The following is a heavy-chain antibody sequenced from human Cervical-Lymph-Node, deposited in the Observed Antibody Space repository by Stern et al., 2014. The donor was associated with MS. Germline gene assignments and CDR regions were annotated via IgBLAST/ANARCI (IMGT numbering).Heavy chain of an antibody. CDR2: IFYLAST. V-gene: IGHV4-31*11. D-gene: IGHD2-21*02. CDR3: ARVAYGGGDCSAFDP. Sequence: QLQLQESGPGLVKPSQTLSLICAVSGGSIASSTGGSFWSWIRQPPGKGLEWISLIFYLASTYHKSPLKRPTTTSVATPTNHVSLRRTSMTAADTAVYYCARVAYGGGDCSAFDPWGQGTLVTVSS. CDR1: GGSIASSTGGSF. J-gene: IGHJ5*02.